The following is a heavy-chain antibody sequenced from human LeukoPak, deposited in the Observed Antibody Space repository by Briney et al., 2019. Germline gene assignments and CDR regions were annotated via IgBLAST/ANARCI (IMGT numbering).Heavy chain of an antibody. CDR3: ARDGRYDSSGYPFDY. V-gene: IGHV1-2*02. Sequence: ASVKVSCKASGYTFTSYGISWVRQAPGQGLEWMGWINPNSGGTDYAQTFQGRVTMTRDTSISTAYLELSRLTSDDTAVYYCARDGRYDSSGYPFDYWGQGTLVTVSS. J-gene: IGHJ4*02. CDR2: INPNSGGT. D-gene: IGHD3-22*01. CDR1: GYTFTSYG.